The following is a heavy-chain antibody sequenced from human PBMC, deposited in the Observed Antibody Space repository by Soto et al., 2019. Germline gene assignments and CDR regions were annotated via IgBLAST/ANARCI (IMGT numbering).Heavy chain of an antibody. D-gene: IGHD5-12*01. V-gene: IGHV1-69*13. CDR3: ARADRRWLQTDAFDM. CDR2: IIPIFGTA. J-gene: IGHJ3*02. CDR1: EGTFSSYA. Sequence: SVKVSCKASEGTFSSYAISWVRQAPGQGLEWMGGIIPIFGTANYAQKFQGRVTITADESTSTAYMELSSLRSEDTAVYYCARADRRWLQTDAFDMWGQGTLVTV.